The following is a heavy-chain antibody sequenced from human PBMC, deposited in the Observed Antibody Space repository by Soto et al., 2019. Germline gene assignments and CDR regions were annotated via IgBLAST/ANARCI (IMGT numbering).Heavy chain of an antibody. D-gene: IGHD5-18*01. V-gene: IGHV3-30*18. Sequence: GGSLRLSCAASGFTFSSYGMHWVRQAPGKGLEWVAVISYDGSNKYYADSVKGRFTISRDNSKNTLYLQMNSLRAEDTAVYYCAKEPVGRGYSYGSGYYYYYGMDVWGQGTTVTVSS. CDR1: GFTFSSYG. J-gene: IGHJ6*02. CDR2: ISYDGSNK. CDR3: AKEPVGRGYSYGSGYYYYYGMDV.